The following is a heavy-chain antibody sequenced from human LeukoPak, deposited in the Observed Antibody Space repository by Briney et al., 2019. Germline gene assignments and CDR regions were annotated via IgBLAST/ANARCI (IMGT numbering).Heavy chain of an antibody. CDR2: INHSGTT. D-gene: IGHD6-13*01. J-gene: IGHJ5*02. Sequence: SETLSLTCAVYGGSFSAYYWSWIRQPPGKGLEWIGEINHSGTTNYNPSLKSRVTLSVDTSKNQFSLKLSSVTAADTAVYYCARLGGAAAGGGAIFDPWGQGTLVTVSS. CDR3: ARLGGAAAGGGAIFDP. V-gene: IGHV4-34*01. CDR1: GGSFSAYY.